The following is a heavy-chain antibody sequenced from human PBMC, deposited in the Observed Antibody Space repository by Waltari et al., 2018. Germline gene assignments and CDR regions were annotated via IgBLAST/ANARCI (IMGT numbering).Heavy chain of an antibody. D-gene: IGHD2-2*02. CDR3: VIAGYCSSTSCYTRWFDP. J-gene: IGHJ5*02. CDR1: GYTLTELS. CDR2: VGPEDGEP. Sequence: QVQLVQSGAEVKKPGASVKVSCKVSGYTLTELSMHWVRQAPGKGREWMVEVGPEDGEPIYAQKFQGRVTMTEETSTDTAYMELSSLRSEDTAVYYCVIAGYCSSTSCYTRWFDPWGQGTLVTVSS. V-gene: IGHV1-24*01.